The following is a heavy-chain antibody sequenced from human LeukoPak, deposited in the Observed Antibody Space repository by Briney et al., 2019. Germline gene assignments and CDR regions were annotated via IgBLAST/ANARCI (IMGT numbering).Heavy chain of an antibody. Sequence: GGSLRLSCAASGFTFSSYAMHWVRQAPGKGLEWVAVISYDGSNKYYADSVKGRFIISRDNSKNTLYLQMNSLRAEDTALYYCANSFFGGSTGWFDPWGQGTLVTVSS. V-gene: IGHV3-30-3*01. J-gene: IGHJ5*02. D-gene: IGHD1-26*01. CDR2: ISYDGSNK. CDR1: GFTFSSYA. CDR3: ANSFFGGSTGWFDP.